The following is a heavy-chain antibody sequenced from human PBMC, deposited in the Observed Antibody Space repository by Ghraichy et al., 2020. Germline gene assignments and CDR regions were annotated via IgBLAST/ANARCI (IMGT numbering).Heavy chain of an antibody. CDR1: GFAVSTNY. D-gene: IGHD2/OR15-2a*01. V-gene: IGHV3-53*01. CDR2: IHSDGTT. Sequence: GGSLRLSCAASGFAVSTNYMSWVRQVPGKGLEWVSVIHSDGTTEYADSVKGRSSLSRDTSMNTVYLQINRLRVEDTAVYYCARGLRFFDSTEMDNWGQGTLVTVSS. CDR3: ARGLRFFDSTEMDN. J-gene: IGHJ4*02.